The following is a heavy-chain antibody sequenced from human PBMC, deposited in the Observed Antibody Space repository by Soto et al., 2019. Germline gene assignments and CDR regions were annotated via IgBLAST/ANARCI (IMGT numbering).Heavy chain of an antibody. J-gene: IGHJ6*02. CDR1: GYILTGYS. D-gene: IGHD5-18*01. CDR3: ARGYGSSPNMELRFGMDV. CDR2: IDPNSGAT. V-gene: IGHV1-2*02. Sequence: QVYLVQSGAEGRRPGASVKVSCTAFGYILTGYSLHWVRQAPGQGLGWMGGIDPNSGATNSAEKFHGRVSMTRDTSISAAYLELSSLRSDDTAVYYCARGYGSSPNMELRFGMDVWGQGTTISVSS.